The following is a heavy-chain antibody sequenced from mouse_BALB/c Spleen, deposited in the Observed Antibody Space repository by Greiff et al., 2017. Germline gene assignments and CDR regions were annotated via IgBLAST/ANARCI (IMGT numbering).Heavy chain of an antibody. Sequence: EVKLVESGGGLVQPGGSMKLSCVASGFTFSNYWMNWVRQSPEKGLEWVAEIRLKSNNYATHYAESVKGRFTISRDDSKSSVYLQMNNLRAEDTGIYYCTRISPITTVVTPFAYWGQGTLVTVSA. CDR1: GFTFSNYW. CDR3: TRISPITTVVTPFAY. J-gene: IGHJ3*01. CDR2: IRLKSNNYAT. V-gene: IGHV6-6*02. D-gene: IGHD1-1*01.